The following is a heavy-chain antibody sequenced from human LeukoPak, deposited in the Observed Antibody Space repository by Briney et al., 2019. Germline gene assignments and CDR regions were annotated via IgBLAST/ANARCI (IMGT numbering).Heavy chain of an antibody. CDR2: ISWNSGSI. CDR1: GFTFDDYA. Sequence: GRSLRLSCAASGFTFDDYAMHWVRQAPGKGLEWVSGISWNSGSIGYADSVKGRFTISRDNAKNSLYLQMNSLRAEDTALCYCAKDIEGYNLYYFDYWGQGTLVTVSS. V-gene: IGHV3-9*01. CDR3: AKDIEGYNLYYFDY. D-gene: IGHD5-24*01. J-gene: IGHJ4*02.